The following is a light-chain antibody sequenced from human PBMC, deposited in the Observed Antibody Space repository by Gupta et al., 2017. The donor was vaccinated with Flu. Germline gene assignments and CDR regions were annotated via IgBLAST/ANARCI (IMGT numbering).Light chain of an antibody. CDR3: SSYTNANTVVV. CDR1: SSDIGGYDY. CDR2: EVS. Sequence: QSALTPPASVSGSPGQSLAISCTGTSSDIGGYDYVSWYQQPPGNAPKLMLFEVSRRPAGISDRFSGSRSGKTASLTIAGLLAEDEAFYYCSSYTNANTVVVFSGGTKVTVL. V-gene: IGLV2-14*01. J-gene: IGLJ2*01.